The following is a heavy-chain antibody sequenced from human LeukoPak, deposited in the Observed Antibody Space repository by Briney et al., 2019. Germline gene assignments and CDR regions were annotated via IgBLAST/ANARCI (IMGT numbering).Heavy chain of an antibody. D-gene: IGHD6-6*01. CDR3: TRDKSASSLREWFDP. J-gene: IGHJ5*02. V-gene: IGHV3-23*01. CDR1: GFIFGSFA. Sequence: GGSLRLSCAASGFIFGSFAMSWVRQGPEKGLEWVATISPSGSATYYADSVKGRFTISRDNSQTTLYLQMNSLSDEDTALYHCTRDKSASSLREWFDPWGQGIVVTVSS. CDR2: ISPSGSAT.